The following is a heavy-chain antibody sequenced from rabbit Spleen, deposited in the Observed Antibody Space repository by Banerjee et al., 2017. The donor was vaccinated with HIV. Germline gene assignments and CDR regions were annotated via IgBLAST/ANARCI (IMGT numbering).Heavy chain of an antibody. V-gene: IGHV1S45*01. CDR2: ISDRSGRT. CDR3: ARDLVAVIGWNFNL. D-gene: IGHD4-2*01. CDR1: GFSFSSSYW. Sequence: EESGGGLVQPEGSLKLSCKASGFSFSSSYWICWVRQAPGKGLEWIACISDRSGRTDYASWAKGRFTMSRTSSTTVTLQMTSLTAADTATYFCARDLVAVIGWNFNLWGQGTLVTVS. J-gene: IGHJ4*01.